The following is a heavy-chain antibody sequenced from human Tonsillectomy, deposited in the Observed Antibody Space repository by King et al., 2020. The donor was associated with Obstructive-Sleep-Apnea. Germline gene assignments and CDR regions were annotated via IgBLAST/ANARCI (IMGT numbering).Heavy chain of an antibody. V-gene: IGHV4-38-2*02. Sequence: QLQESGPGLVKPSETLSLTCTVSGFSLSRDYYWGWIRQPPGKGLEGIGNIYHTGSTYYNPSLQSRVTILQDTSKNEFSLNLRSVTAADTAVYYCVRDLEHTGEGDYWGQGTLVTVSS. CDR1: GFSLSRDYY. J-gene: IGHJ4*02. D-gene: IGHD7-27*01. CDR2: IYHTGST. CDR3: VRDLEHTGEGDY.